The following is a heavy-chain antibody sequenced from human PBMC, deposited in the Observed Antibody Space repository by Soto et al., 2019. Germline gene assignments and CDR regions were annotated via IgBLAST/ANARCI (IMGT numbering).Heavy chain of an antibody. CDR1: GFPFSTYA. CDR2: ISSSSSTI. D-gene: IGHD5-18*01. V-gene: IGHV3-48*01. Sequence: GESLKISCAASGFPFSTYAMSWVRQAPGKGLEWVSYISSSSSTIYYADSVKGRFTISRDNAKNSLYLQMNSLRAEDTAVYYCARDGGYSYGPFDYWGQGTLVTVSS. J-gene: IGHJ4*02. CDR3: ARDGGYSYGPFDY.